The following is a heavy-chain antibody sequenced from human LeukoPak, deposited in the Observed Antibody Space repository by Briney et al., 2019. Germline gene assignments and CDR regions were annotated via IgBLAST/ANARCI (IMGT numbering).Heavy chain of an antibody. CDR3: ARVGGRGSIGGDC. Sequence: GGSLRLSCAATGFTFSTYWMHWVRQAPGKGLVWVSRIKSDGSTTTYADFVKGRFTVSRDNAKNTLYLQMSSLRAEDTAMYFCARVGGRGSIGGDCWGQGTLVTVSS. J-gene: IGHJ4*02. CDR2: IKSDGSTT. D-gene: IGHD3-10*01. CDR1: GFTFSTYW. V-gene: IGHV3-74*03.